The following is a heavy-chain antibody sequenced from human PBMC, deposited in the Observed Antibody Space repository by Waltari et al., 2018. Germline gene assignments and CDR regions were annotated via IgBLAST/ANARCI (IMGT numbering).Heavy chain of an antibody. CDR1: GFTFSDYW. CDR2: INMDGSTR. D-gene: IGHD1-26*01. Sequence: EVELVESGGGLVQPGGSLRLSCEGSGFTFSDYWVHWVRQGPGKGLEWVARINMDGSTRKYADSGQGRFTISRDNARNTLYLQMNSLRVEDTAVYYCARAGSYRFDYWGQGTLVTVSS. J-gene: IGHJ4*02. V-gene: IGHV3-74*03. CDR3: ARAGSYRFDY.